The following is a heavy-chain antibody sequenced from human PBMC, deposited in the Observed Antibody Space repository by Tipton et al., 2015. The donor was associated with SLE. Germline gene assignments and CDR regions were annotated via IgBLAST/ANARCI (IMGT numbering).Heavy chain of an antibody. D-gene: IGHD3-10*01. CDR3: AKGPGGSGSYFDY. J-gene: IGHJ4*02. CDR1: GFTFSSYG. Sequence: RSLRLSCAGSGFTFSSYGIHGVRQAPGKGVEWVAVIWYDGSHLYYGDSVKGRFTISRDNSKNTVYLQMNSLRADDTAVYYCAKGPGGSGSYFDYWGQGTLVSVSS. CDR2: IWYDGSHL. V-gene: IGHV3-33*06.